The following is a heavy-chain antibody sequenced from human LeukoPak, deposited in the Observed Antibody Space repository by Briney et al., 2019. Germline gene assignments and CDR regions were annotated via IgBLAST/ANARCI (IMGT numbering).Heavy chain of an antibody. V-gene: IGHV4-61*01. CDR3: ARLYQQSKWKYYYYYMDV. D-gene: IGHD1-1*01. CDR2: VFDSGST. Sequence: SETLSLTCTVSGGSISSGSYYWSWIRQPPGRGLEWIGYVFDSGSTNYNPSLKSRVTISVDTSTKQFSLRLSSVTAADTAVYYCARLYQQSKWKYYYYYMDVWGKGTAVTVSS. J-gene: IGHJ6*03. CDR1: GGSISSGSYY.